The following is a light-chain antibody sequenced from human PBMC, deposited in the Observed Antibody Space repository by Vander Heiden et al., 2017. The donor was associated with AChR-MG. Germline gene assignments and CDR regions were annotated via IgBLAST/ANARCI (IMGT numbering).Light chain of an antibody. J-gene: IGLJ2*01. CDR3: CSYAGSSTLV. CDR1: SSDVGSYNL. Sequence: SALTQPASVSGSPGQSITISCTGTSSDVGSYNLVSWYQQHPGNATKLMIYEGSKRPSGVANRFSGSKSGNTASLTISGLQDEDEADYYCCSYAGSSTLVFGGGTKLTVL. CDR2: EGS. V-gene: IGLV2-23*01.